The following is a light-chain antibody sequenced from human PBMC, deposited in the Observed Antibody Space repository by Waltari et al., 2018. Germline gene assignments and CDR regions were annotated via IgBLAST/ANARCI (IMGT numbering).Light chain of an antibody. J-gene: IGLJ2*01. CDR2: EVT. Sequence: QSALTQPASVSGSPGQSITISCTGTNSDVGAYDYVSWYQPHPGKAPKLIIYEVTNRPSGVSNRFSGSKSDNTASLTISGLQAEDEAEYYCCSCSYTPTTTVIFGGGTKLTVL. CDR1: NSDVGAYDY. V-gene: IGLV2-14*01. CDR3: CSCSYTPTTTVI.